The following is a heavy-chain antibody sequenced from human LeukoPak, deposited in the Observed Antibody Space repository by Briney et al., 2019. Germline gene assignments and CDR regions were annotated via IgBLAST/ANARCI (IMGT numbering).Heavy chain of an antibody. J-gene: IGHJ4*02. D-gene: IGHD1-7*01. CDR2: ISGSGNT. CDR3: ANSERSNWNYHFDY. Sequence: GGSLRLSCAASGFTFSSYAMSWVRQAPGKGLEWVSVISGSGNTFYADSVKGRFTISRDNSKNTLYLQMNSLRAEDTAVYYCANSERSNWNYHFDYWGQGTLVTVSS. CDR1: GFTFSSYA. V-gene: IGHV3-23*01.